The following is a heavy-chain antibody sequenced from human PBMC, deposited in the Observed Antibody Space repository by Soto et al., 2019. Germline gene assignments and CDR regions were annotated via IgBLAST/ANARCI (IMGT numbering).Heavy chain of an antibody. CDR1: GFTFSSYA. CDR2: ISSNGGST. J-gene: IGHJ6*03. V-gene: IGHV3-64*01. Sequence: GGSLRLSCAASGFTFSSYAMHWVRQAPGKGLEYVSAISSNGGSTYYANSVKGRFTISRDNSKNTLYLQMGSLRAEDMAVYYCARSHYMDVWGKGTTVTVSS. CDR3: ARSHYMDV.